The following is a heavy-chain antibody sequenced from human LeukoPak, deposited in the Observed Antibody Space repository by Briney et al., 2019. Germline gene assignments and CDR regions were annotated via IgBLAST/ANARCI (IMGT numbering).Heavy chain of an antibody. V-gene: IGHV5-51*01. CDR1: GYSFTSYW. Sequence: KTGESLKISCKSSGYSFTSYWIAWVRQMPGKGLEWMGILYPGDSDTRYSPSFQGQVTISADRSITTAYLQWSSLKASDTAMYYCARSPAIENFDYWGQGTLVTVSS. CDR2: LYPGDSDT. J-gene: IGHJ4*02. CDR3: ARSPAIENFDY.